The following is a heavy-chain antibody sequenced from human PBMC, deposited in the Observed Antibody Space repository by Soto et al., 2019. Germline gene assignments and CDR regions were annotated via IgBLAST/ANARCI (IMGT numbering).Heavy chain of an antibody. CDR2: ISAYNGNT. J-gene: IGHJ3*02. D-gene: IGHD2-15*01. V-gene: IGHV1-18*01. CDR1: GYTFTSYG. Sequence: ASVKVSCKASGYTFTSYGISWVRQAPGQGLEWMGWISAYNGNTNYAQKLQGRVTMTTDTSTSTAYMELRSLRSDDTAVYYCARDTLGYCSGGSCYSRAFDIWGQGTMVTVSS. CDR3: ARDTLGYCSGGSCYSRAFDI.